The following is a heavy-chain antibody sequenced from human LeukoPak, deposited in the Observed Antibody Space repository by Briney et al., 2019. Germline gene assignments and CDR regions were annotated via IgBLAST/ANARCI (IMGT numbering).Heavy chain of an antibody. CDR3: ASYTGSVFDS. CDR2: IYYSGST. CDR1: GGSISSYY. J-gene: IGHJ4*02. D-gene: IGHD3-16*01. Sequence: SETLSLTCTVSGGSISSYYWSWIRQPPGKGLEWIGYIYYSGSTNYNPSLKSRVTISADTSKNQFSLKLSSVTAADTAVYYCASYTGSVFDSWGQGTLVTVSS. V-gene: IGHV4-59*01.